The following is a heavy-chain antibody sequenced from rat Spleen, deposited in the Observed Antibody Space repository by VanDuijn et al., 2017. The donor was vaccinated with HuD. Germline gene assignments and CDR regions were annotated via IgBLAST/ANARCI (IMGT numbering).Heavy chain of an antibody. J-gene: IGHJ2*01. CDR2: IRTGGGNT. CDR1: GFTFSNYG. CDR3: ARRHYGYTDYFDY. D-gene: IGHD1-11*01. V-gene: IGHV5S13*01. Sequence: EVQLVESDGGLVQPGRSLKLSCAASGFTFSNYGMAWVRQTPTKGLEWVASIRTGGGNTYYRDSVKGRFTISRDNAKSSLYLQMDSLRSEDTATYYCARRHYGYTDYFDYWGQGVMVPVSS.